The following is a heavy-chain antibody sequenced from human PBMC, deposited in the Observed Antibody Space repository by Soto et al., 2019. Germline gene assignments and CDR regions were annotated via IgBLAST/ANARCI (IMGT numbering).Heavy chain of an antibody. V-gene: IGHV1-3*01. J-gene: IGHJ4*02. CDR3: ARGRLGELSLFFDY. D-gene: IGHD3-16*02. Sequence: QVQLVRSGAEVKKPGASVKVSCKASGYTFTSYAMHWVRQAPGQRLEWMGWINAGNGNTKYSQKFQGRVTITRDTSASTAYMELSSLRSEDTAVYYCARGRLGELSLFFDYWGQGTLVTVSS. CDR2: INAGNGNT. CDR1: GYTFTSYA.